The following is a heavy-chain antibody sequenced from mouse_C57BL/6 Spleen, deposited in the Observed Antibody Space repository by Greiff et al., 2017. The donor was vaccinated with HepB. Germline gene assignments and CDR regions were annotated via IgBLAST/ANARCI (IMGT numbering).Heavy chain of an antibody. V-gene: IGHV1-15*01. Sequence: QVQLQQSGAELVRPGASVTLSCKASGYTFTDYEMHWVKQTPVHGLEWIGAIDPETGGTAYNQKFKGKAILTADKSSSTAYMELRSLTSEDSAVYFCTRRGYGYDVDVWGTGTTVTVSS. D-gene: IGHD2-2*01. J-gene: IGHJ1*03. CDR1: GYTFTDYE. CDR3: TRRGYGYDVDV. CDR2: IDPETGGT.